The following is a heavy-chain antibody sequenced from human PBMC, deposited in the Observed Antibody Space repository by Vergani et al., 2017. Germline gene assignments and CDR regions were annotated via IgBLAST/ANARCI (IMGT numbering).Heavy chain of an antibody. D-gene: IGHD6-19*01. CDR2: ISWDGGST. CDR1: GFTFDDYT. Sequence: EVQLVESGGVVVQPGGSLRLSCAASGFTFDDYTMHWVRQAPGKGLEWVSLISWDGGSTYYAYSVKGRFTISRDNSKNSLYLQMNSLRTEDTALYYCAKDISGWAEYYYCYYCMDVWGQGTTVTVSS. CDR3: AKDISGWAEYYYCYYCMDV. J-gene: IGHJ6*02. V-gene: IGHV3-43*01.